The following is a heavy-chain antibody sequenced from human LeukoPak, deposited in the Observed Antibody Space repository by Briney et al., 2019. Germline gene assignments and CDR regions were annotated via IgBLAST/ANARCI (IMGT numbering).Heavy chain of an antibody. J-gene: IGHJ4*02. CDR1: GFTFSSYA. Sequence: GGSLRLSCAASGFTFSSYAMSWVRQAPGKGLEWVSSISSSSGYIYYADSVKGRFTISRDNAKNSLYLQMTSLRADDSAIYYRAREGTTVTLGYYFDYWGQGTLVTVSS. D-gene: IGHD4-17*01. CDR2: ISSSSGYI. V-gene: IGHV3-21*06. CDR3: AREGTTVTLGYYFDY.